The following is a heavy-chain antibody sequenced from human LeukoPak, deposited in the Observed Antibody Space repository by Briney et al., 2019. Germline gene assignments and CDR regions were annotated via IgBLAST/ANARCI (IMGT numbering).Heavy chain of an antibody. V-gene: IGHV4-59*10. J-gene: IGHJ3*02. CDR2: IYTSGST. CDR1: GGSFSGYY. Sequence: SETLSLTCAVYGGSFSGYYWSWIRQPAGKGLEWIGRIYTSGSTNYNPSLKSRVTISVDTSKNQFSLKLNSVTAADTAVYYCARRMKLAAKGDAFDIWGQGTMVTVSS. D-gene: IGHD2-15*01. CDR3: ARRMKLAAKGDAFDI.